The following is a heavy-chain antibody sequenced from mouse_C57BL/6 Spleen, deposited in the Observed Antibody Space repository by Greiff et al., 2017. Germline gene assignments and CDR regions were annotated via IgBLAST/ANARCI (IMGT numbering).Heavy chain of an antibody. CDR2: IDPEDGDT. Sequence: EVQLKQSGAELVRPGASVKLSCTASGFNIKDYYMHWVKQRPEQGLEWIGSIDPEDGDTAYAPKFQGKATITANTSSNTAYLQLSSLTSEDTAVYYCTKAWFAYWGQGTLVTVSA. CDR3: TKAWFAY. J-gene: IGHJ3*01. CDR1: GFNIKDYY. V-gene: IGHV14-1*01.